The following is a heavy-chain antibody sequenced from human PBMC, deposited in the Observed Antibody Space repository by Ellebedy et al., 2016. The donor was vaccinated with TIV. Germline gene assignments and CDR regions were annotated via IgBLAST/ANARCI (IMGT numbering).Heavy chain of an antibody. D-gene: IGHD2-15*01. V-gene: IGHV1-46*01. CDR3: ASFYCSGGSCYSLGAFDI. CDR1: GYTFTSYY. J-gene: IGHJ3*02. CDR2: INPSGGST. Sequence: ASVKVSXXASGYTFTSYYMHWVRQAPGQGLEWMGIINPSGGSTSYAQKFQGRVTMTRDTSTSTVYMELSSLRSEDTAVYYCASFYCSGGSCYSLGAFDIWGQGTMVTVSS.